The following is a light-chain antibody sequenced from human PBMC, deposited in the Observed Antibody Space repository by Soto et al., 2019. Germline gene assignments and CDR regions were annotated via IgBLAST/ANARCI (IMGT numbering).Light chain of an antibody. CDR1: YIETKS. CDR3: QVWDGGSDHLGVV. V-gene: IGLV3-21*04. CDR2: NDR. Sequence: SYELTQPPSVSVAPGKTASLTCGGNYIETKSVHWYQQKPGQAPIMVIYNDRDRPSEISERFSGSNSGNAATLTISRVEAGDEAVYYCQVWDGGSDHLGVVFGGGTKLTVL. J-gene: IGLJ2*01.